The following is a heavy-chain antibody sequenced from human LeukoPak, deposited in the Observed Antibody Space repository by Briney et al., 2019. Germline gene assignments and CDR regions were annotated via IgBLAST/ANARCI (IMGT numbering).Heavy chain of an antibody. J-gene: IGHJ6*03. D-gene: IGHD1-26*01. V-gene: IGHV3-7*01. Sequence: GGSLRLSCAASGFTVSSNYMTWVRQAPGKGLEWVANIKQDGSEKYYVDSVKGRFTISRDNAKNSLYLQMNSLRAEDTAVYYCARDPYSGGYGDYYYYYMDVWGKGTTVTISS. CDR2: IKQDGSEK. CDR1: GFTVSSNY. CDR3: ARDPYSGGYGDYYYYYMDV.